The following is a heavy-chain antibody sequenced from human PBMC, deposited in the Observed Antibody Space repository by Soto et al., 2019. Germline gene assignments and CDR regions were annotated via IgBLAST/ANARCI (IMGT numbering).Heavy chain of an antibody. Sequence: PSQTLSLTCAISGDSVSSNSAAWNWIRQSPSSGLEWLGRTYYRSKWYNDYAVSVKSRITINPDTCKNQFSLQLSSVTAADTAVYYCARNSQQLVPGENWFDPWGQGTLVTVSS. V-gene: IGHV6-1*01. CDR1: GDSVSSNSAA. CDR3: ARNSQQLVPGENWFDP. CDR2: TYYRSKWYN. J-gene: IGHJ5*02. D-gene: IGHD6-13*01.